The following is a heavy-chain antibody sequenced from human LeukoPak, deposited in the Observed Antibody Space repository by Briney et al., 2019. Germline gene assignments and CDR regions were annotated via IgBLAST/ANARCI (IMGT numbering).Heavy chain of an antibody. CDR2: IYSGGST. Sequence: PGGSLRLSCAASGFTVSSNFMSWVRQAPGKGLEWVSVIYSGGSTYYADSVKGRFTISRDNSKNTLYLQMNSLRVEDTAVYYCAREGGPYRPLDYSGQGTLVTVSS. CDR3: AREGGPYRPLDY. V-gene: IGHV3-66*01. J-gene: IGHJ4*02. CDR1: GFTVSSNF.